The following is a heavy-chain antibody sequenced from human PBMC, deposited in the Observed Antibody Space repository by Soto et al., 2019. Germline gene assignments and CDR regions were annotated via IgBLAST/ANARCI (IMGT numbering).Heavy chain of an antibody. CDR2: ISGRGENT. J-gene: IGHJ3*02. Sequence: SGGGLVQPGGSLRLSCAASGFTFSVFAMSWVRQAPGKGLELVSTISGRGENTYYADSVKGRFTISRDNSKNTLNLQMNSLRGEDTAVYYCAKDRGTGDYGVNAVDIWGQGTMVTVAS. CDR1: GFTFSVFA. CDR3: AKDRGTGDYGVNAVDI. V-gene: IGHV3-23*01. D-gene: IGHD7-27*01.